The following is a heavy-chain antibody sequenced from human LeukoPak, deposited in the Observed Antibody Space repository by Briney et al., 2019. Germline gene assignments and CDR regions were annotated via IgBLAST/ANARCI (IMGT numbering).Heavy chain of an antibody. CDR3: ARERGQYCSGGNCYYYYDMDV. Sequence: GGSLRLSCAASGFTFNSYWMSWVRQAPGKGLEWVSYISSSGSAIYYADSVKGRFTISRDNAKNSLYLQMSSLRVEDTAVYYCARERGQYCSGGNCYYYYDMDVWGKGTTVSIS. D-gene: IGHD2-15*01. CDR1: GFTFNSYW. J-gene: IGHJ6*03. CDR2: ISSSGSAI. V-gene: IGHV3-11*01.